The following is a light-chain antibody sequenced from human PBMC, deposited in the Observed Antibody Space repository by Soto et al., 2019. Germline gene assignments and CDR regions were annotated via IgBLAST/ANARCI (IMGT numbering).Light chain of an antibody. CDR2: EVS. J-gene: IGLJ2*01. CDR1: SSDVGGYNY. V-gene: IGLV2-8*01. Sequence: QSALTQPPSASGSPGQSVTISCTGSSSDVGGYNYVSWYQQHPGKAPKLMIYEVSKRPSGVPDRLSGSKSGNTASLTVSGLQAEDEADYYCSSYGGFNPLVFGGGTKLTVL. CDR3: SSYGGFNPLV.